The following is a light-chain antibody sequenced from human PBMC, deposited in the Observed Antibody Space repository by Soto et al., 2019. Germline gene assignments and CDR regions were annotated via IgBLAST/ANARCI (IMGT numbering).Light chain of an antibody. V-gene: IGKV1-27*01. Sequence: DIQMTQSPSSLSASVGDRVTITCRASQGISNYLAWYQQKPGKVPKLLIYAASTLQSGVPSRFSGSRSETDFTLTISSRQPADVATYYCQKYNSAPTWTFGQGTKVEIK. J-gene: IGKJ1*01. CDR1: QGISNY. CDR3: QKYNSAPTWT. CDR2: AAS.